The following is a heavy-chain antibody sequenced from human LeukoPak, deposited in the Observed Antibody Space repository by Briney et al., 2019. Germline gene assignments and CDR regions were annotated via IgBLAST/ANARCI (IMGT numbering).Heavy chain of an antibody. J-gene: IGHJ3*02. V-gene: IGHV4-59*06. D-gene: IGHD5-24*01. Sequence: SETLSLTCTVSGGSISSYYWSWIRQPPGKGLEWIGYIYYSGSTYYNPSLKSRVALSVDTSKNQFSLKLSSLTAADTAVYYCAKSREEIRGLDAFDIWGQGTMVTVSS. CDR3: AKSREEIRGLDAFDI. CDR2: IYYSGST. CDR1: GGSISSYY.